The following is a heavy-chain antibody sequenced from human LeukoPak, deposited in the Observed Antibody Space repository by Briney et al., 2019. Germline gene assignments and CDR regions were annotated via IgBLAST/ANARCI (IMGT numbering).Heavy chain of an antibody. V-gene: IGHV4-59*08. D-gene: IGHD1-26*01. CDR3: ARPILMGAPLYAFDI. CDR2: IYYSGST. CDR1: GGSISSYY. J-gene: IGHJ3*02. Sequence: SETLSLTCTVSGGSISSYYWSWIRQPPGKGLEWIGYIYYSGSTNYNPSLKSRVTISVDTSKNQFSLKLSSVTAADTAVYYCARPILMGAPLYAFDIWGQGTMVTVSS.